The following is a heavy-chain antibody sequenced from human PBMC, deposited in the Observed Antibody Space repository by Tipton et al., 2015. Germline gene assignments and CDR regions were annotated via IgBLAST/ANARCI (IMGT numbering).Heavy chain of an antibody. CDR2: ISYDGSNK. CDR3: AKAGGGGNAYYYYYGMDV. CDR1: GFTFSSYG. J-gene: IGHJ6*02. Sequence: RSLRLSCAASGFTFSSYGMHWVRQAPGKGLEWVAVISYDGSNKYYADSVKGRFTISRDNSKNTLYLQMNSLRTEDTAVYWCAKAGGGGNAYYYYYGMDVWGQGTTVTVSS. D-gene: IGHD3-16*01. V-gene: IGHV3-30*18.